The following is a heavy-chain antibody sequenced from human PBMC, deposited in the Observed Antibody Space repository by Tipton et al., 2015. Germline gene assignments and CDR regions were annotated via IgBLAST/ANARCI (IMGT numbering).Heavy chain of an antibody. CDR2: ISASSDTI. Sequence: SLRLSCAASGFTFNYFIMNWVRQAPGKGLEWIASISASSDTIYYADSVRGRFTISRDNGESSLYLQMDSLRDEDTAMYYCARNPHLYGDFPVDYWGQGTLVTVSS. CDR1: GFTFNYFI. V-gene: IGHV3-48*02. D-gene: IGHD4-17*01. CDR3: ARNPHLYGDFPVDY. J-gene: IGHJ4*02.